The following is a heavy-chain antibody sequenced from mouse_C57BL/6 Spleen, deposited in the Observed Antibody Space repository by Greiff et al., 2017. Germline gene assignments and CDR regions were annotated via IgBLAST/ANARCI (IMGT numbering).Heavy chain of an antibody. V-gene: IGHV1-64*01. D-gene: IGHD2-4*01. J-gene: IGHJ4*01. CDR2: IHPNSGST. CDR1: GYTFTSYW. CDR3: ARLGYDYDPD. Sequence: QVQLQQPGAELVKPGASVTLSCKASGYTFTSYWMHWVKQRPGQGLEWIGMIHPNSGSTNYNEKFKSKATLTVDKSSSTAYMQISSLTSEDSAVYYCARLGYDYDPDWGQGTSVTV.